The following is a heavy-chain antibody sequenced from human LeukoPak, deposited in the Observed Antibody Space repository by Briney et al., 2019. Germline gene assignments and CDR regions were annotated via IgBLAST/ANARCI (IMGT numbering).Heavy chain of an antibody. D-gene: IGHD5-18*01. CDR1: GYTFTTYA. CDR3: ARNGYSYGFNYYYGMDV. J-gene: IGHJ6*04. Sequence: ASVKVSCKASGYTFTTYAVHWVRQAPGHSLEWMGWVNTGDGSTKYSQKFQGRVTMTSDTSASTTYMELTSLASEDTAVYYCARNGYSYGFNYYYGMDVWGKGTTVTVSS. V-gene: IGHV1-3*04. CDR2: VNTGDGST.